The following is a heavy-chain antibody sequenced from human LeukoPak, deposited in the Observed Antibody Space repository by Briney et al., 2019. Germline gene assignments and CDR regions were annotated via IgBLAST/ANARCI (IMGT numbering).Heavy chain of an antibody. Sequence: ASVKVSCKASGYTFTSYGISWVRQAPGQGREWMGWISAYNGNTNYAQKLQGRVTMTRNTSISTAYMELSSLRSEDTAVYYCARGRRYCTNGVCYKGDYYGMDVWGQGTTVTVTS. CDR3: ARGRRYCTNGVCYKGDYYGMDV. CDR2: ISAYNGNT. D-gene: IGHD2-8*01. J-gene: IGHJ6*02. V-gene: IGHV1-18*01. CDR1: GYTFTSYG.